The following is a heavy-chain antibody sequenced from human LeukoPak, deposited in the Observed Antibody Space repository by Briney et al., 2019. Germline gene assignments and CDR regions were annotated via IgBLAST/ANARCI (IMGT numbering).Heavy chain of an antibody. V-gene: IGHV3-43*01. CDR1: GFIFDDYT. J-gene: IGHJ5*02. Sequence: GGSLRLSCAASGFIFDDYTMYWVRQPPGKGLEWVSLISWDGRDTKYADSVKGRFTTSRDNNKNSLFLQMSSLRHEDTALYYCAKNTGQDGRGHHSPASWGQGTLVTASS. D-gene: IGHD5-24*01. CDR3: AKNTGQDGRGHHSPAS. CDR2: ISWDGRDT.